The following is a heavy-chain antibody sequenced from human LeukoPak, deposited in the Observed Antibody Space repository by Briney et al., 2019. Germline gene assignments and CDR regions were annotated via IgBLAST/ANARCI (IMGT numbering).Heavy chain of an antibody. CDR1: GFTFSSYS. V-gene: IGHV3-48*01. CDR2: ISSSSTI. Sequence: GGSLRLSCAASGFTFSSYSMNWVRQAPGKGLEWVSYISSSSTIYYADSVKGRFTISRDNAKNSLYLQMNSLRAEDTAVYYCARASSDYYYMDVWGKGTTVTVSS. J-gene: IGHJ6*03. CDR3: ARASSDYYYMDV.